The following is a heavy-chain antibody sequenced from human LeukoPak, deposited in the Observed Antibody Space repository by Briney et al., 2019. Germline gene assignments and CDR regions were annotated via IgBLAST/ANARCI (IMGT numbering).Heavy chain of an antibody. CDR2: IYYSGST. CDR1: GGSISSYY. D-gene: IGHD3-10*01. J-gene: IGHJ4*02. V-gene: IGHV4-59*01. Sequence: PSETLSLTCTVSGGSISSYYWSWIRQPPGKGLEWIGYIYYSGSTNYNPSLKSRVTISVDTSKNQFSLKLSSVTAADTAVYYCARGPYYYGSGSHGHYFDYWGQGTLVTVSS. CDR3: ARGPYYYGSGSHGHYFDY.